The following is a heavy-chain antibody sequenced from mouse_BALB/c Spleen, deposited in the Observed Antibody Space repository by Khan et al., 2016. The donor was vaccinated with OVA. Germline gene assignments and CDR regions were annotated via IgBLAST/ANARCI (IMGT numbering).Heavy chain of an antibody. CDR2: ISSSGST. Sequence: EVQLQESGPGLVKPSQSLSLTCTVTGYSITSDYAWNWIRQFPGNKLEWMGYISSSGSTNYNPALKSRISITRDTSKNQFFLQLNSVTTEDTATYYCARDGSRDNYARDYWGQGTSVTVSS. J-gene: IGHJ4*01. V-gene: IGHV3-2*02. CDR1: GYSITSDYA. D-gene: IGHD2-3*01. CDR3: ARDGSRDNYARDY.